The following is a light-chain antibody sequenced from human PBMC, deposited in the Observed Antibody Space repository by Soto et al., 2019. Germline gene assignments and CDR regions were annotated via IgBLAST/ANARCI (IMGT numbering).Light chain of an antibody. Sequence: DIQMTQSPSTLSASVGDRVTITCRASQSISSWLAWYQQKPGKAPKLLIYDASSLESGVPSRFSGSGSGTEFTLTISSLQPDDFATYYCQQYNSYSWTFGQGGKVDI. J-gene: IGKJ1*01. CDR2: DAS. V-gene: IGKV1-5*01. CDR1: QSISSW. CDR3: QQYNSYSWT.